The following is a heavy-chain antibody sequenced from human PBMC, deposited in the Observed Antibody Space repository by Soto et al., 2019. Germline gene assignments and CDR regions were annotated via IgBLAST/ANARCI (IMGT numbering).Heavy chain of an antibody. V-gene: IGHV3-74*01. J-gene: IGHJ5*02. CDR1: GFTFSSYW. CDR2: INSDGSST. Sequence: GGSLRLSCAASGFTFSSYWMHWVRQAPGKGLVWVSRINSDGSSTSYADSVKGRFTISRDNAKNTLYLQMNSLRAEDTAVYYCACSPAAAGTGWFDPWGQGTLVTVSS. CDR3: ACSPAAAGTGWFDP. D-gene: IGHD6-13*01.